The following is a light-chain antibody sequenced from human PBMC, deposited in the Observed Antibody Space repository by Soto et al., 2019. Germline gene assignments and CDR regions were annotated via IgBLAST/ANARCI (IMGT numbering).Light chain of an antibody. Sequence: QSALTQPPSASGSPGQSVTISCTGASSDFGGYNYVSWYQQHPGKAPKLIIFEVSKRPSGVPERFSGSKSVNTASLTVSGLQADDEDDYYCSSYAGSSNWVFGGGTKLTVL. J-gene: IGLJ3*02. V-gene: IGLV2-8*01. CDR1: SSDFGGYNY. CDR2: EVS. CDR3: SSYAGSSNWV.